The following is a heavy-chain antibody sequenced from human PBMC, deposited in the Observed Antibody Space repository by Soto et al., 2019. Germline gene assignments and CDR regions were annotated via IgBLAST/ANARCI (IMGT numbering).Heavy chain of an antibody. CDR2: INPSGGST. Sequence: ASVKVSCKASGYTFTSYYMHWVQQAPGQGLEWMGIINPSGGSTSYAQKFQGRVTMTRDTSTSTVYMELSSLRSEDTAVYYCARDSARITMIVVVTPNWYLDLWGRGTLVTVSS. V-gene: IGHV1-46*01. CDR3: ARDSARITMIVVVTPNWYLDL. D-gene: IGHD3-22*01. J-gene: IGHJ2*01. CDR1: GYTFTSYY.